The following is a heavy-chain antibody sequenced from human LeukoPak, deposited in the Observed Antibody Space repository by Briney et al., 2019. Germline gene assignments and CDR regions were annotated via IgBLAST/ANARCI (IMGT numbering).Heavy chain of an antibody. Sequence: GGSLRLSCAASGFTFSTYAMRWVRQAPGKGLQWVSAIGGSGDPTYYADSVKGRFTISRDNSRNTLYLQMNGLRADDTAVYYCARKQSGQVCGMDVWGQGTTATVSS. V-gene: IGHV3-23*01. J-gene: IGHJ6*02. CDR1: GFTFSTYA. D-gene: IGHD1/OR15-1a*01. CDR2: IGGSGDPT. CDR3: ARKQSGQVCGMDV.